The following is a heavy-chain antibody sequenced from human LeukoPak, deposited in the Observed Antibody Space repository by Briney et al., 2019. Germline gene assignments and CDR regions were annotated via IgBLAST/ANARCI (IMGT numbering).Heavy chain of an antibody. CDR1: GYTFTSYG. CDR2: ISAYNGNT. V-gene: IGHV1-18*01. Sequence: ASVKVSCKASGYTFTSYGISWVRQAPGQGLEWMGWISAYNGNTNYAQKLQGRVTMTTDTSTSTAYMELRSLRSDDTAVYYCAGDAYVVPAAPIDYWGQGTLVTVSS. J-gene: IGHJ4*02. D-gene: IGHD2-2*01. CDR3: AGDAYVVPAAPIDY.